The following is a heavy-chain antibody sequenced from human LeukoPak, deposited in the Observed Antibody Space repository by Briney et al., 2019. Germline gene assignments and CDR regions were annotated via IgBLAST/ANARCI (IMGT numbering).Heavy chain of an antibody. D-gene: IGHD2/OR15-2a*01. Sequence: GGSLRLSCAASGFILSDHFMDWVRQAPGKGLEWVGRSRNKANSYTTVYAASVKGRFTISRDDSANSLYLQMNSLEVEDTAVYFCARGHNSFDIWGQGTMVTVSS. CDR2: SRNKANSYTT. CDR3: ARGHNSFDI. V-gene: IGHV3-72*01. CDR1: GFILSDHF. J-gene: IGHJ3*02.